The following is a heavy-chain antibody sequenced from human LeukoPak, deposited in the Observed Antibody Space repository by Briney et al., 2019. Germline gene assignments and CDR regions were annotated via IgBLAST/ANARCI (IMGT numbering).Heavy chain of an antibody. Sequence: ASVKVSCKASGYTFTSYDINWVRQATGQGLEWMGWMNPNSGNTGYAQKFQGRVTITRNTSISTAYMELSSLRSEDTAVYYCARGLRLSPFSPYGYWGQGTLVTVSS. CDR2: MNPNSGNT. CDR3: ARGLRLSPFSPYGY. J-gene: IGHJ4*02. D-gene: IGHD5-18*01. V-gene: IGHV1-8*03. CDR1: GYTFTSYD.